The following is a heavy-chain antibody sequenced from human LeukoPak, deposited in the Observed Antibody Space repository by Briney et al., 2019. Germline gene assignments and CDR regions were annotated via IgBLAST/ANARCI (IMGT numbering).Heavy chain of an antibody. CDR3: VRGGIVGTTTRIPLFDY. V-gene: IGHV4-59*01. Sequence: KSSETLSLTCTVSGGSISGYYWSWVRQPPGKGLEWIGYIYYSGSTNYNPSLKSRVTMSVDTSKNQFSLKLSSVTAADTAVYYCVRGGIVGTTTRIPLFDYWGQGTLVTVSS. CDR1: GGSISGYY. J-gene: IGHJ4*02. D-gene: IGHD1-26*01. CDR2: IYYSGST.